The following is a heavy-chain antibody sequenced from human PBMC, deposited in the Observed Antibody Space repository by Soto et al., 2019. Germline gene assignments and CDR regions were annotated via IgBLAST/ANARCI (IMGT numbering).Heavy chain of an antibody. Sequence: QVQLVESGGRLGKPGGSLRLSCAASGFTFSDYYMSWIRQAPGKGLEWVSFISSGSSYIKYSDSVKGRFTISRDNAKNSLYLQMNSLRVEDTAIYYCARSQEVVGASVRAFDIWGQGTMVTVSS. V-gene: IGHV3-11*06. CDR1: GFTFSDYY. D-gene: IGHD2-15*01. CDR3: ARSQEVVGASVRAFDI. J-gene: IGHJ3*02. CDR2: ISSGSSYI.